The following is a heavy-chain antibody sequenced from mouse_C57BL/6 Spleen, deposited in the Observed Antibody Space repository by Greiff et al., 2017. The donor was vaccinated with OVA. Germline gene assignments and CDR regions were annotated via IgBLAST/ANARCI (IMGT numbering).Heavy chain of an antibody. CDR2: ISDGGSYT. J-gene: IGHJ2*01. V-gene: IGHV5-4*01. CDR1: GFTFSSYA. D-gene: IGHD1-1*01. Sequence: EVKLMESGGGLVKPGGSLKLSCAASGFTFSSYAMSWVRPTPEKRLEWVATISDGGSYTYYPDNVKGRFTISRDNAKNNLYLQMSHLKSEDTAMYYSAREMVTTVVATGYFDYWGQGTTLTVSS. CDR3: AREMVTTVVATGYFDY.